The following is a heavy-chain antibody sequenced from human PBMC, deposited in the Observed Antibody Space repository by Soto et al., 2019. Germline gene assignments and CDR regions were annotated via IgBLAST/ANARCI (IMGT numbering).Heavy chain of an antibody. CDR2: IYHSGST. CDR1: GGSISSGGYS. Sequence: SETLSLTCAVSGGSISSGGYSWSWIRQPPGKGLEWIGYIYHSGSTYYNPSLKSRVTISVDRSKSQFSLKLSSVTAADTAVYYCARVRIAAAGNWFDPWGQGTLVTVSS. D-gene: IGHD6-13*01. CDR3: ARVRIAAAGNWFDP. V-gene: IGHV4-30-2*01. J-gene: IGHJ5*02.